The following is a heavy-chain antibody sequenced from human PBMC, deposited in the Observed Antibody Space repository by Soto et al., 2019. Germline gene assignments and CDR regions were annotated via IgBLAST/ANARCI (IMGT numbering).Heavy chain of an antibody. V-gene: IGHV4-31*03. CDR1: GGPITSGGYY. Sequence: SETLSLTCSVSGGPITSGGYYWTWIRQQPGMGLEWIGYIHYSGSTNYNPSLKSRVTISLDTSENQFSLKLSSVTAADTAVYYCAREDRNYYDTSGYYQWGQGTLVTVSS. D-gene: IGHD3-22*01. CDR3: AREDRNYYDTSGYYQ. J-gene: IGHJ4*02. CDR2: IHYSGST.